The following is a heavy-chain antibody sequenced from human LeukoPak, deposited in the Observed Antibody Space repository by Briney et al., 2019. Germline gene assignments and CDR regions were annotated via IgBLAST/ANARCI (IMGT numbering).Heavy chain of an antibody. J-gene: IGHJ3*02. D-gene: IGHD3-22*01. CDR1: GYSFILYG. CDR3: ARSVGSGYSHYHHAFDI. V-gene: IGHV1-69*13. CDR2: IIPIFGTA. Sequence: GASVKVSCKTSGYSFILYGISWVRQAPGQGLEWMGGIIPIFGTANYAQKFQGRVTITADESTSTAYMELSSLRSEDTAVYYCARSVGSGYSHYHHAFDIWGQGTMVTVSS.